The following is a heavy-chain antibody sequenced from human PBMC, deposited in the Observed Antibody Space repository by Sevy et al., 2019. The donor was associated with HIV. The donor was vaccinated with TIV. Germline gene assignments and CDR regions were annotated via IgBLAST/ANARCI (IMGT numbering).Heavy chain of an antibody. CDR2: FDPEDGET. V-gene: IGHV1-24*01. Sequence: ASVKVSCKVSGYTLNKLSMHWVRQAPGKGLEWMGSFDPEDGETLYAQKFQGRVTMTEDTSTDTAYMELSSLRSEDTAVYYCAATKDYYESSGPPFDYWGQGTLVTVSS. J-gene: IGHJ4*02. CDR1: GYTLNKLS. CDR3: AATKDYYESSGPPFDY. D-gene: IGHD3-22*01.